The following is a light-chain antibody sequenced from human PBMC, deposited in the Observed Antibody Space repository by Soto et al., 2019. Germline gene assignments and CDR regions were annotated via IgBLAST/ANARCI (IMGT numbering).Light chain of an antibody. V-gene: IGKV3-20*01. J-gene: IGKJ4*01. CDR2: GAS. Sequence: EIVWTQCPGTRSLSPGERATRSCRASQSVSSSYLAWYQQKPGQAPRLLIYGASSRATGIPDRFSGSGSGTDFTLTISRLEPEDFAVYYCQQYGSSPLTFGGGTKVDIK. CDR3: QQYGSSPLT. CDR1: QSVSSSY.